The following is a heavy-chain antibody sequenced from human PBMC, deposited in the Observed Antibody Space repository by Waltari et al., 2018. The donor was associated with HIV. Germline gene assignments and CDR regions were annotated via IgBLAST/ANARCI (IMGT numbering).Heavy chain of an antibody. Sequence: QVHLVQSGAELKKTGASVKLSCKASSYTFTNFGITWVRQAPGQGLEWMGWFNSYNGDTKYAQKFQDRVTMTTDTSTSTAYMELRSLRSDDTAVYYCARFFPTATTTGWYLDLWGPGTLVTMSS. CDR3: ARFFPTATTTGWYLDL. J-gene: IGHJ2*01. CDR1: SYTFTNFG. V-gene: IGHV1-18*01. D-gene: IGHD4-17*01. CDR2: FNSYNGDT.